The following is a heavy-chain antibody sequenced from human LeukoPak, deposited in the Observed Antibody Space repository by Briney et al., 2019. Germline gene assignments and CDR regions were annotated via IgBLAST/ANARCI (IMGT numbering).Heavy chain of an antibody. CDR3: ARSYMTHSIVVVTAYDY. V-gene: IGHV1-46*01. J-gene: IGHJ4*02. D-gene: IGHD2-21*02. Sequence: AASVKVSCKASGYTFTSYYMHWVRQAPGQGLEWMGIINPSGGSTSYAQKFQGRVTMTRDMSTSTVYMELSSLRSEDTAVYYCARSYMTHSIVVVTAYDYWGQGTLVTVSS. CDR2: INPSGGST. CDR1: GYTFTSYY.